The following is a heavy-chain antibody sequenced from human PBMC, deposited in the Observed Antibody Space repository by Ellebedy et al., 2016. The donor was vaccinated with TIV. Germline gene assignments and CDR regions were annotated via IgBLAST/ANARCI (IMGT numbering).Heavy chain of an antibody. Sequence: ASVKVSCKASGYTFTGYYMHWVRQAPGQGLEWMGWINPYSGGTNYAQKFQGRVTMTRDTSISTAYMELSRLRSDDTAVYYCVREGEWLRLDFDYWGQGTLVTVSS. D-gene: IGHD3-3*01. V-gene: IGHV1-2*02. CDR1: GYTFTGYY. CDR3: VREGEWLRLDFDY. J-gene: IGHJ4*02. CDR2: INPYSGGT.